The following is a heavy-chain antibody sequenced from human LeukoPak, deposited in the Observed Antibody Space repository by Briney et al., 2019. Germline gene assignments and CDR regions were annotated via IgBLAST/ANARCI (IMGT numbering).Heavy chain of an antibody. CDR3: ARISRLYYFDY. J-gene: IGHJ4*02. V-gene: IGHV2-70*04. CDR1: GFSLSTSGMR. CDR2: IDWDDDK. Sequence: SGPTLVNPTQTLTLTCTFSGFSLSTSGMRVSWIRQPPGKALEWLARIDWDDDKFYSTSLKTRLTISKDTSKNQVVPTMTNMDPVDTATYYCARISRLYYFDYWGQGTLVTVSS.